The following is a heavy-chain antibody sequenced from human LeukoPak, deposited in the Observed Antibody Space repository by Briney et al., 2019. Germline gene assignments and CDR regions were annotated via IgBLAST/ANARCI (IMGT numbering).Heavy chain of an antibody. CDR2: IYYSGST. Sequence: SETLSLTCTVSGGSLSSSSYYWGWIRQPPGKGLEWIGSIYYSGSTYYNPSLKSRVTISVDTSKNQFSLKLSSVTAADTAVYYCARQNTRYSSSWYYWGQGTLVTVSS. CDR3: ARQNTRYSSSWYY. V-gene: IGHV4-39*07. J-gene: IGHJ4*02. CDR1: GGSLSSSSYY. D-gene: IGHD6-13*01.